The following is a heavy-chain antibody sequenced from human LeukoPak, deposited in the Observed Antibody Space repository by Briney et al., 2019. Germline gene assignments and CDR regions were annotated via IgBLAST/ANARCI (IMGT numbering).Heavy chain of an antibody. CDR3: AKGLCSTSCYSVPDHV. V-gene: IGHV3-23*01. CDR2: ISGSGGST. Sequence: GGSLRLSCAASGFTFSSYAMGWVRQAPGKGLEWVSAISGSGGSTLYADSVKGRFTISRDNSKNTLYLQMNSLRAEDTAVYYCAKGLCSTSCYSVPDHVWGQGTTVTVSS. D-gene: IGHD2-2*01. CDR1: GFTFSSYA. J-gene: IGHJ6*02.